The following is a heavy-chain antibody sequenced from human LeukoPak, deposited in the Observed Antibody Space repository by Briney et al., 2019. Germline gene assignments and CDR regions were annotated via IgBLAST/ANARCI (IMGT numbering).Heavy chain of an antibody. CDR1: GCSIKSQF. CDR3: VRTNPWDLTYYFDY. V-gene: IGHV4-59*11. J-gene: IGHJ4*02. Sequence: KASETLSLTCTVSGCSIKSQFWSWVRQPPGKRLEWIGYIFHSGSTNYNPSLKSRVTISVDTSKNQFSLRLTSVTAADTAVYYCVRTNPWDLTYYFDYWGQGTLVTVSS. CDR2: IFHSGST. D-gene: IGHD1-14*01.